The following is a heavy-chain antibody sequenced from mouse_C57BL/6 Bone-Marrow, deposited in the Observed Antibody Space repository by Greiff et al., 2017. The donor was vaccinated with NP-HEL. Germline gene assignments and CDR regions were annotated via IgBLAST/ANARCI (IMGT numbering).Heavy chain of an antibody. CDR3: TTWTYDGYYCYFDD. CDR2: IDPENGDT. Sequence: VQLQQSGAELVRPGASVKLSCTASGFNIKDDYMHWVKQRPEQGLEWIGWIDPENGDTEYASKFQGKATITADTSSNTAYLQLSSLTSEDTAVYYCTTWTYDGYYCYFDDWGQGTTLTVSS. CDR1: GFNIKDDY. V-gene: IGHV14-4*01. J-gene: IGHJ2*01. D-gene: IGHD2-3*01.